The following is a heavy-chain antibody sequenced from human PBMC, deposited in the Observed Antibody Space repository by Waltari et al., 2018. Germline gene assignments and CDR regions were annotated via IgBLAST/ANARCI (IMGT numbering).Heavy chain of an antibody. CDR3: ARGGTGTYYDYYGMDV. J-gene: IGHJ6*02. CDR1: VYTFTTSV. D-gene: IGHD1-1*01. CDR2: ISAYNGNT. V-gene: IGHV1-18*01. Sequence: QVPLVQSGAEVKQPAASVKVSCQASVYTFTTSVLSWLRPPPGQGLEWMGWISAYNGNTNEAQKLQGRVTMTTDTSTSTAYMELRSLRSEDTAVYYGARGGTGTYYDYYGMDVWGQGTTVTVSS.